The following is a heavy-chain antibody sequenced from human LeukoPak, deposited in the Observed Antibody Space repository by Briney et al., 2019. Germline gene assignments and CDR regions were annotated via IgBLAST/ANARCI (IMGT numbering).Heavy chain of an antibody. V-gene: IGHV4-59*01. CDR2: IYNSGYT. CDR1: GSSISTSY. J-gene: IGHJ4*02. D-gene: IGHD1-26*01. Sequence: PSETLSLTCTFSGSSISTSYWSWIRQPRGKGLEWIAYIYNSGYTNYNPSLKSRVTISIDTSKNQFSLKLSSVTAADTAVYYCARARSDSGRFDSWGQGTLVNVSS. CDR3: ARARSDSGRFDS.